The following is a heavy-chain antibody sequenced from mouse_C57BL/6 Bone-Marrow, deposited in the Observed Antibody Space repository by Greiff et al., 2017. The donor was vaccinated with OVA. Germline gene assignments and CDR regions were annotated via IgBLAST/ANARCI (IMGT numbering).Heavy chain of an antibody. CDR2: IHPNSGST. Sequence: QVQLQQPGAELVKPGASVKLSCKASGYTFTSSWMHWVKQRPGQGLEWIGMIHPNSGSTNYKEKFKSKATLTVDKSSSTAYMQLSSLTSEDSAVYYCARPYDYDRDYYAMDYWGQGTSVTVSS. V-gene: IGHV1-64*01. CDR1: GYTFTSSW. J-gene: IGHJ4*01. CDR3: ARPYDYDRDYYAMDY. D-gene: IGHD2-4*01.